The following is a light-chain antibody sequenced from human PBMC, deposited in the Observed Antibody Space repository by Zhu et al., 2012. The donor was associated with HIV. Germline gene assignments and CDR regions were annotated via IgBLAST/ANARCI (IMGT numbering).Light chain of an antibody. V-gene: IGKV1-5*03. CDR1: QNVGRY. J-gene: IGKJ2*01. CDR2: KAS. CDR3: QQYNSYPYT. Sequence: DIQMTQSPSSLSASVGDRVTITCWASQNVGRYLAWYQQRPGKAPKALIYKASNLESGVPSRFSGSGSGTEFTLTISSLQPDDFATYYCQQYNSYPYTFGQGTKLEIK.